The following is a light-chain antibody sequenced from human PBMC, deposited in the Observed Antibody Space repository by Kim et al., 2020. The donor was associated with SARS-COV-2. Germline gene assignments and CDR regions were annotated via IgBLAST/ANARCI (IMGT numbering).Light chain of an antibody. CDR1: QSVSSY. V-gene: IGKV3-11*01. CDR3: RQRHNWPPT. J-gene: IGKJ4*01. CDR2: DAA. Sequence: LSPRERATLPCRASQSVSSYLAVYQQKPVQPPRHLIYDAADRGTGSPARYSGSWSGTDFSLTFISLEPEDYAVYYCRQRHNWPPTFGEGTKVDIK.